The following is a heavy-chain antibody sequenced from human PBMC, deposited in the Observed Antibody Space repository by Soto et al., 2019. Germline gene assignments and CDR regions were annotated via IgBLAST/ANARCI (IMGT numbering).Heavy chain of an antibody. CDR1: GFSFSSHA. CDR3: AGDGEHLAPYGFEI. D-gene: IGHD1-26*01. CDR2: IWYDGSKK. J-gene: IGHJ3*02. Sequence: QVQLVESGGGVVQPGRSLRLSCATSGFSFSSHAMHWVRQAPGKGLEWVAQIWYDGSKKNYADSMKGRFTISRDSPKNTLFLQMNSLRVEDTAGYYCAGDGEHLAPYGFEIWGQGTGVTVSS. V-gene: IGHV3-33*01.